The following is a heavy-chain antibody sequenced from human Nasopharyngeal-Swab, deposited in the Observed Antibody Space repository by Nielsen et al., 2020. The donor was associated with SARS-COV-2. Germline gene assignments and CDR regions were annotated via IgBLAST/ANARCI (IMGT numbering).Heavy chain of an antibody. J-gene: IGHJ5*02. V-gene: IGHV3-7*03. Sequence: WIRQPPGKGLEWVTNIKQDESEKYYVDSVKSRFTVSRDNAKKSLYLQMNSLRAEDTAVYYCARRISGGYDPWGQGTLVTVSS. D-gene: IGHD1-26*01. CDR2: IKQDESEK. CDR3: ARRISGGYDP.